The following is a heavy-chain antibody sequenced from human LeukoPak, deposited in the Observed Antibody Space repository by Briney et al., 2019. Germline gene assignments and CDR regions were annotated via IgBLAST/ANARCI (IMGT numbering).Heavy chain of an antibody. Sequence: PSETLSPTCTVSGGSISNYYWSWIRQPPGKGLEWIGYIYYSGSTNYNPSLKSRVTISVDTSKNQFSLKLSSVTAADTAVYYCARGGYYGSGNDFRFDPWGQGTLVTVSS. CDR1: GGSISNYY. D-gene: IGHD3-10*01. CDR3: ARGGYYGSGNDFRFDP. CDR2: IYYSGST. J-gene: IGHJ5*02. V-gene: IGHV4-59*01.